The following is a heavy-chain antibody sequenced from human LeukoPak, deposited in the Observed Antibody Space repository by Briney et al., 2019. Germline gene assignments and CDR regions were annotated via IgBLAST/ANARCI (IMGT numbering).Heavy chain of an antibody. Sequence: SETLSLTCTVSGGSISSHYWSWSRQSPGRGLEWMGFTFYTGSTNSNPSLKSRVTMSADPSKNQVSLRLISVTAADTAIYYCARHRDSLGFHNWFDPWGQGTLVSVSS. CDR1: GGSISSHY. J-gene: IGHJ5*02. CDR2: TFYTGST. D-gene: IGHD3-16*01. CDR3: ARHRDSLGFHNWFDP. V-gene: IGHV4-59*08.